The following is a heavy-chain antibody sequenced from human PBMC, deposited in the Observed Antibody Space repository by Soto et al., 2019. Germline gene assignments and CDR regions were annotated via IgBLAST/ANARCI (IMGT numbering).Heavy chain of an antibody. J-gene: IGHJ3*02. Sequence: ASVKVSCKASGYTFTGYYMHWVRQAPGQGLEWMGWINPNSGGTNYAQKFQGWVTMTRDTSISTAYMELSRLRSDDTAVYYCAGDGTGDLAAFDIWGQGTMVTVSS. CDR2: INPNSGGT. CDR1: GYTFTGYY. V-gene: IGHV1-2*04. D-gene: IGHD7-27*01. CDR3: AGDGTGDLAAFDI.